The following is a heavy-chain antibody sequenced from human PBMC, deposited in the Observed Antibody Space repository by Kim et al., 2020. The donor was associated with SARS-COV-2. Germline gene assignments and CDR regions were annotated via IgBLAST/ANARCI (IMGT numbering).Heavy chain of an antibody. D-gene: IGHD3-16*01. V-gene: IGHV4-39*01. CDR3: AGHVIGGKRAFDI. Sequence: YTPSLKSRFTISVDTSKNQFSLTLSSVTAADTAVYYCAGHVIGGKRAFDIWGQGTMVTVSS. J-gene: IGHJ3*02.